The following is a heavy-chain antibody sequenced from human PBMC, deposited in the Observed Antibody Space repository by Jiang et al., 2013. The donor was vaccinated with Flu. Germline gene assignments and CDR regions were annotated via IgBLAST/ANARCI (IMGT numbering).Heavy chain of an antibody. Sequence: RVTISVDTSKNQFSLKLSSVTAADTAVYYCASVLDSSGCPLDYWGQGTLVTVSS. D-gene: IGHD3-22*01. CDR3: ASVLDSSGCPLDY. J-gene: IGHJ4*02. V-gene: IGHV4-39*01.